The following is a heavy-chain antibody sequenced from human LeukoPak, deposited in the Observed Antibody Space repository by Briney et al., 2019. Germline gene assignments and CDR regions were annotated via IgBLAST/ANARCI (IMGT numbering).Heavy chain of an antibody. CDR2: IYYSGST. Sequence: SETLSLTCTVSGGSISSYYWSWIRQPPGKGLEWIGHIYYSGSTNYNPSLKSRVTISVDTSKNQFSLKLSSVTAADTAVYYCARVGSPRGYSYGYYYYYGMDVWGQGTTVTVSS. CDR1: GGSISSYY. CDR3: ARVGSPRGYSYGYYYYYGMDV. V-gene: IGHV4-59*08. D-gene: IGHD5-18*01. J-gene: IGHJ6*02.